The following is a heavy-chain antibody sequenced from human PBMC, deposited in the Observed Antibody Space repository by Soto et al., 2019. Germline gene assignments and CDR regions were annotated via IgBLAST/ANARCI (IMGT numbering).Heavy chain of an antibody. D-gene: IGHD5-12*01. V-gene: IGHV4-59*01. Sequence: TSETLSLTCTVSGGSISSYYWSWIRQPPGKGLEWIGYIYYSGSTNYNPSLKSRVTISVDTSKNQFSLKLSSVTAADTAVYYCARVRGYSGYDYYYYYGMDVSGQGTTVTVSS. CDR1: GGSISSYY. CDR3: ARVRGYSGYDYYYYYGMDV. CDR2: IYYSGST. J-gene: IGHJ6*02.